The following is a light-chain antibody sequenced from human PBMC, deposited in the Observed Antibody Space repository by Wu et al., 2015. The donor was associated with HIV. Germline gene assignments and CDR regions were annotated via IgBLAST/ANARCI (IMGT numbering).Light chain of an antibody. V-gene: IGKV3-20*01. CDR1: QGVGSSY. Sequence: EIVLTQSPGTLSLSPGERATLSCRASQGVGSSYLAWYQQRPGQAPRLLIYAASSRATGIPDRFSGSGSGTDFTLTISSLEPEDFAVYYCQQYNNWPKTFGQGTKVEIK. CDR2: AAS. CDR3: QQYNNWPKT. J-gene: IGKJ1*01.